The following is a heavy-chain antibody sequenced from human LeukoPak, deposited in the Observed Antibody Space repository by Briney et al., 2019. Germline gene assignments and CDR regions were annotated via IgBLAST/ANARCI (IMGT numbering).Heavy chain of an antibody. D-gene: IGHD5-12*01. CDR3: ARDALVATAYYYYYYMDV. J-gene: IGHJ6*03. V-gene: IGHV3-64*01. CDR2: ISSNGGST. Sequence: GGSLRLSCAASGFTFSSYAMHWVRQAPGKGLEYVSAISSNGGSTYYANSVKGRFTISRDNSKNTLYLQMGSLRAEDMAVYYCARDALVATAYYYYYYMDVWGKGTTVTI. CDR1: GFTFSSYA.